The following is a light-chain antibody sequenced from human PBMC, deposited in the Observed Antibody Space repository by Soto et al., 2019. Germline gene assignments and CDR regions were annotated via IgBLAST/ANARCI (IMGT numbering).Light chain of an antibody. CDR2: EVR. Sequence: QSALTQPASVSGSPGQSITISCTGTSSDVGNYNYVSWYQHHPDKAPKVIIYEVRNRPSGVSNRFSGSKSGNTASLTISGLQAEDEADYYCSSYSTDNTRVFGTGTKLTVL. V-gene: IGLV2-14*01. CDR3: SSYSTDNTRV. CDR1: SSDVGNYNY. J-gene: IGLJ1*01.